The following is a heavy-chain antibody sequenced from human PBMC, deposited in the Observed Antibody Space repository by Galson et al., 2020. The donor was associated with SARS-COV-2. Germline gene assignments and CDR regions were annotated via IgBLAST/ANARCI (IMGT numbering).Heavy chain of an antibody. CDR2: ISYDGSNK. Sequence: TGGSLRLSCAASGFTFSSYAMHWVRQAPGKGLEWVAVISYDGSNKYYADSVKGRFPNSRDNSKNTLYLQMNSLRADDTAVYHCARAMGGGYYRGFDYWGQGTLVTVSS. CDR3: ARAMGGGYYRGFDY. D-gene: IGHD1-26*01. V-gene: IGHV3-30-3*01. J-gene: IGHJ4*02. CDR1: GFTFSSYA.